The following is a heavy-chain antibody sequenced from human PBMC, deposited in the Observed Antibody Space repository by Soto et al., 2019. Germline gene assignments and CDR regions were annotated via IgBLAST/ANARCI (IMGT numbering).Heavy chain of an antibody. D-gene: IGHD3-16*01. CDR2: IIPIFGSA. CDR1: GGVFSSFG. V-gene: IGHV1-69*13. Sequence: SVKVSCKSSGGVFSSFGLSWVRQAPGQGLEWMGGIIPIFGSANYAQKFQGRVTITADDSTSTVYMELSSLRSEDTALYYCARGRGNSAVITTFDYWGQGTLVTVSS. CDR3: ARGRGNSAVITTFDY. J-gene: IGHJ4*02.